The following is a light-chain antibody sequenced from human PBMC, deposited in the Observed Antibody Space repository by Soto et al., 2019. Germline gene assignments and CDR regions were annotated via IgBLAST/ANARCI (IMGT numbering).Light chain of an antibody. V-gene: IGKV3-20*01. Sequence: EIVLTQSPGTLSLSQGERATLSCRASQSVSSSYLAWYQQKPGQAPRLLIYGASSRATGIPDRFSGSWSGTDVTLTISRLEPEDFAVYYCHQYGSSPGTFGQGTKVEIK. J-gene: IGKJ1*01. CDR3: HQYGSSPGT. CDR2: GAS. CDR1: QSVSSSY.